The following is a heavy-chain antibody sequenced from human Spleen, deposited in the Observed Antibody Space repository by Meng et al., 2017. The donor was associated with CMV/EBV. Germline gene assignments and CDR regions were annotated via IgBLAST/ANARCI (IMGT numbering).Heavy chain of an antibody. CDR3: AKDVASSGYYYFDY. V-gene: IGHV3-23*03. CDR2: IYSGGSNT. J-gene: IGHJ4*02. CDR1: GFTFSSYA. Sequence: GESLKISCAASGFTFSSYAMSGVRQAPGKGLDWVSVIYSGGSNTYYAGSVKGPFTISRDNSKNTLYLQVNSLRAEDTALYYCAKDVASSGYYYFDYWGQVTLVTVSS. D-gene: IGHD3-22*01.